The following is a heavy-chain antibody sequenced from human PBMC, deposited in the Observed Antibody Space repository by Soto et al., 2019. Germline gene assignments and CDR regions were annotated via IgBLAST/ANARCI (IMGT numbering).Heavy chain of an antibody. CDR1: GFTFSSYW. CDR3: AVSFGSPSYNGMDV. Sequence: GGSLRLSCAASGFTFSSYWMHWVRQAPGKGLVWVSRINSDGSSTSYADSVKGRFTISRDNAKNTLYLQMNSLRAEDTAVYYCAVSFGSPSYNGMDVWGQGTTVTVSS. J-gene: IGHJ6*02. D-gene: IGHD3-16*01. CDR2: INSDGSST. V-gene: IGHV3-74*01.